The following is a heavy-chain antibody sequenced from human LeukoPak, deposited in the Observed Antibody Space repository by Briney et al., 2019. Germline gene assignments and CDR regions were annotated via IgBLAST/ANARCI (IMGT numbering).Heavy chain of an antibody. CDR1: GGSISSYY. CDR3: ARAMVRGAPIPLED. V-gene: IGHV4-59*01. D-gene: IGHD3-10*01. CDR2: IYYSGST. J-gene: IGHJ4*02. Sequence: SETLSLTCTFSGGSISSYYWSWIRQPPGKGLEWIGYIYYSGSTNYNPSLKSRVTISVDTSKNQFSLKLSSVTAADTAVYYCARAMVRGAPIPLEDWGQGTLVTVSS.